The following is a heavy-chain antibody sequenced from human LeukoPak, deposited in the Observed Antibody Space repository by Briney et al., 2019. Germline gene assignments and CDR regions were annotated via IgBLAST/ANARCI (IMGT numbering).Heavy chain of an antibody. Sequence: ASVKVSCKASGYTFTGYYMHWVRQAPGQGLEWMGIINPSGGSTSYAQRFQGRVTMTRDMSTSTVYMELSSLRSEDTAVYYCARDPGEWEPAGYMDVWGKGTTVTVSS. CDR2: INPSGGST. V-gene: IGHV1-46*01. J-gene: IGHJ6*03. CDR1: GYTFTGYY. D-gene: IGHD1-26*01. CDR3: ARDPGEWEPAGYMDV.